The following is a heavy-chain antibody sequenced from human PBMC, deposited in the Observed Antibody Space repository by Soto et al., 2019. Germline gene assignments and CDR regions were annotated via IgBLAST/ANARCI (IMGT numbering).Heavy chain of an antibody. D-gene: IGHD3-10*01. V-gene: IGHV4-34*01. CDR1: GGSFRGYY. CDR3: ARGRLTMVRGYNYYYYYMDV. CDR2: INHSGST. Sequence: SETLSLTCAVYGGSFRGYYGSWIRQPPGKGLEWIGEINHSGSTNYNPSLKSRVTISVDTSKNQFSLKLSSVTAADTAVYYCARGRLTMVRGYNYYYYYMDVWGKGTTVTVSS. J-gene: IGHJ6*03.